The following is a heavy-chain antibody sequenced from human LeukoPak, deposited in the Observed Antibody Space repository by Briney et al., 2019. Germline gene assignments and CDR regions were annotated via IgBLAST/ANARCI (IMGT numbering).Heavy chain of an antibody. V-gene: IGHV1-2*02. CDR2: INPNSGGT. D-gene: IGHD4-17*01. CDR1: GYTFIGFY. Sequence: GASVTVSCKASGYTFIGFYIYWVRQAPGQGLESMGWINPNSGGTNYAQRFQGRVTMTRDTSINTACVELSRLGSDDTAIYYCARRDYADAFDIWGQGTMVTVSS. CDR3: ARRDYADAFDI. J-gene: IGHJ3*02.